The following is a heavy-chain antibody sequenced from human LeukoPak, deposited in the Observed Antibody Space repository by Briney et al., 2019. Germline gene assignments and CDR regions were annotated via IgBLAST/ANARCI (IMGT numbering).Heavy chain of an antibody. V-gene: IGHV4-34*01. CDR2: INHSGST. D-gene: IGHD6-13*01. CDR3: ARVVEAAAGTDWFDP. CDR1: GGSFSGYY. J-gene: IGHJ5*02. Sequence: PSETLSLTCAVYGGSFSGYYWSWIRQPPGKGLEWIGEINHSGSTNYNPSLKSRVTISVDTSKNQFSLKLSSVTAADTVVYYCARVVEAAAGTDWFDPWGQGTMVTVSS.